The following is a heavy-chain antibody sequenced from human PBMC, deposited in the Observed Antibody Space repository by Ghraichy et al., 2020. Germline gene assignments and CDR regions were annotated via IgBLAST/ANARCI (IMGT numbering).Heavy chain of an antibody. J-gene: IGHJ4*02. CDR2: ISYDGNSK. CDR3: ARAWTGVDY. V-gene: IGHV3-30*03. CDR1: GFTFSSYG. Sequence: GSLRLSCAASGFTFSSYGMHWVRQAPGKGLEWVTFISYDGNSKYYADSVKGRFTISRDNSKNTLYLQMNSLRAEDTAVYYCARAWTGVDYWGQGTLVTVSS. D-gene: IGHD3/OR15-3a*01.